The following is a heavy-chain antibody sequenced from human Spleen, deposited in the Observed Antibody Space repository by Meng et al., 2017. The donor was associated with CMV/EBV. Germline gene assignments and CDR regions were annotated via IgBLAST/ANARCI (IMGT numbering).Heavy chain of an antibody. CDR3: AREDSSTHPKTNYYYYYGMDV. CDR1: GYTFTSFD. D-gene: IGHD6-13*01. V-gene: IGHV1-8*01. CDR2: MNPNSGNT. Sequence: ASVKVSCKASGYTFTSFDITWVRQATGQGLELLGWMNPNSGNTGYAQKFQGRVTMTRNTSISTAYMELSSLRSEDTAVYYCAREDSSTHPKTNYYYYYGMDVWGQGTTVTVSS. J-gene: IGHJ6*02.